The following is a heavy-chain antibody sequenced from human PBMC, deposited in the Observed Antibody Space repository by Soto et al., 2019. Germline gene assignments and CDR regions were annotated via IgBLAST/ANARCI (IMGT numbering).Heavy chain of an antibody. CDR2: IYTSGST. Sequence: SETLSLTCTVSGGSISSYYWSWIRQPAGKGLEWIGRIYTSGSTNYNPSLKSRVTMSVDTSKNQFSLKLSSVTAADTAVYYCARAPSYSKYDVANKNYYYYGMDVWGQGTTVTVSS. J-gene: IGHJ6*02. V-gene: IGHV4-4*07. D-gene: IGHD4-4*01. CDR1: GGSISSYY. CDR3: ARAPSYSKYDVANKNYYYYGMDV.